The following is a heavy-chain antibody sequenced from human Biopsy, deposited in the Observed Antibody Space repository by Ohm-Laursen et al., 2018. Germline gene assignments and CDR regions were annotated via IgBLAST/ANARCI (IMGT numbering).Heavy chain of an antibody. V-gene: IGHV1-2*02. D-gene: IGHD1-26*01. CDR3: ATITRGATRFPFDY. J-gene: IGHJ4*02. CDR2: INPNSGGT. Sequence: GASVKVSCNASGYTFTGYYMHWVRQAPGQGLEWMGWINPNSGGTNYAQKFQGRVTMTRDTSISTAYMELSRLRSDDTAVYYCATITRGATRFPFDYWGQGTLVTVSS. CDR1: GYTFTGYY.